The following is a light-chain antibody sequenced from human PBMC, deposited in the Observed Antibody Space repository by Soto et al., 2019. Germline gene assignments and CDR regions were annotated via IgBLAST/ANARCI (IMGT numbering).Light chain of an antibody. Sequence: DIVLTQSPGTLSLSPGDRAALSCGASQSLSNNFLAWYQQKPGQAPRLLISGASSRATGIPDRFSGSGSGTDFTLTITSVEPEDFAVYYCQQYATSPLTFGGGTKVEIK. V-gene: IGKV3-20*01. CDR2: GAS. J-gene: IGKJ4*01. CDR1: QSLSNNF. CDR3: QQYATSPLT.